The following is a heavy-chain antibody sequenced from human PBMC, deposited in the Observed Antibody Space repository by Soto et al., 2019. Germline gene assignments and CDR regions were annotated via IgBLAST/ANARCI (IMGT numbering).Heavy chain of an antibody. V-gene: IGHV3-49*03. CDR3: TRDAHDILTGYYSPDGMDV. CDR2: IRSKAYGGTT. J-gene: IGHJ6*02. Sequence: GGSLRLSCTASGFTFGDYAMSWFRQAPGKGLEWVGFIRSKAYGGTTEYAASVKGRFTISRDDSKSIAYLQMNSLKTEDTAVYYCTRDAHDILTGYYSPDGMDVWGQGTTVTVSS. D-gene: IGHD3-9*01. CDR1: GFTFGDYA.